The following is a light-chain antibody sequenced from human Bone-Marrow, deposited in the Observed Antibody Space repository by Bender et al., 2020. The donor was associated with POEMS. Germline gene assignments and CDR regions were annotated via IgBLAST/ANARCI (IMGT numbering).Light chain of an antibody. V-gene: IGLV2-23*01. J-gene: IGLJ3*02. Sequence: QSALTQPASVSGSPGQSITISCTGSNRDVGSYNLVSWYQQHPGKAPKLIIYEDIKRPSGVPARFSGSKSGTSASLAISDIQSEDEGDYYCSSWDDSLSGWVFGGGTKLTVL. CDR2: EDI. CDR1: NRDVGSYNL. CDR3: SSWDDSLSGWV.